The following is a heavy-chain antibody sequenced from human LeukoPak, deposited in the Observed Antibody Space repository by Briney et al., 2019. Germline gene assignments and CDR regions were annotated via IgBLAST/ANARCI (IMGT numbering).Heavy chain of an antibody. D-gene: IGHD6-13*01. V-gene: IGHV3-53*01. J-gene: IGHJ4*02. CDR1: GFTVRSNY. CDR3: ARGGVYSSSWYFW. Sequence: GGSLRLSCAASGFTVRSNYMSWVRQAPGKGLEWVSVIYSGGSTYYADSVKGRFTISRDNSKNTLYLQMNSLRAEDTAVYYCARGGVYSSSWYFWWGQGTLVIVSS. CDR2: IYSGGST.